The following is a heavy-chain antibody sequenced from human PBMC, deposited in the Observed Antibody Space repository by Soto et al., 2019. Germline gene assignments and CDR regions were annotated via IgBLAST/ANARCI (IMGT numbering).Heavy chain of an antibody. Sequence: SETLSLTCAVYGGSFSGYYWSWIRQPPGKGLEWIGEINHSGSTNYNPSLKSRVTISVDTSKNQFSLKLSSVTAADTAVYYCARVYTELDLIDYWGQESLVTVSS. CDR2: INHSGST. D-gene: IGHD1-7*01. J-gene: IGHJ4*02. V-gene: IGHV4-34*01. CDR3: ARVYTELDLIDY. CDR1: GGSFSGYY.